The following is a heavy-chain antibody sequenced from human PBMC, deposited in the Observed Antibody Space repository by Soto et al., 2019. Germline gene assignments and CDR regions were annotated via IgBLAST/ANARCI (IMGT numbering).Heavy chain of an antibody. CDR3: AKGVRLLLSMAFDI. CDR1: GVTFDDYA. V-gene: IGHV3-9*01. J-gene: IGHJ3*02. D-gene: IGHD2-15*01. CDR2: SSWNSGSI. Sequence: GGSLRLSFASSGVTFDDYAMHWVRQAPGKGLEWVSGSSWNSGSIGYADSVKGRFTISRDNAKNSLYLQMNSLRAEDTALYYCAKGVRLLLSMAFDIWGQGTMATVSS.